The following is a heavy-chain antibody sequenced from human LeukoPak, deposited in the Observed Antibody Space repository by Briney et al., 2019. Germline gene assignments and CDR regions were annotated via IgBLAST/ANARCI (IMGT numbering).Heavy chain of an antibody. CDR2: IWSNGSNK. V-gene: IGHV3-33*01. J-gene: IGHJ4*02. CDR1: GFSFTTYD. CDR3: TSHKYSDYYFDY. D-gene: IGHD4-11*01. Sequence: PGGSLRLSCAASGFSFTTYDMHWVSQAPGKGLEWVAIIWSNGSNKYYADSVKGRFTISRDKSKNTLYLQMNSLRAEDTAIYYCTSHKYSDYYFDYWGQGTLVTVSS.